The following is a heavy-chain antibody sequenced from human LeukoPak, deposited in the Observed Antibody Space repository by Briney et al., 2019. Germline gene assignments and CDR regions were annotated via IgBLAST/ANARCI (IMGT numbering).Heavy chain of an antibody. V-gene: IGHV3-48*02. CDR1: GFAFSSYS. D-gene: IGHD6-19*01. CDR2: ISSSSSTI. J-gene: IGHJ5*02. CDR3: ARSPPPQWLVWFDP. Sequence: GGSLRLSCAASGFAFSSYSMNWVRQAPGKGLEWVSYISSSSSTIYYADSAKGRFTISRDNAKNSLYLQMNSLRDEDTAVYYCARSPPPQWLVWFDPWGQGTLVTVSS.